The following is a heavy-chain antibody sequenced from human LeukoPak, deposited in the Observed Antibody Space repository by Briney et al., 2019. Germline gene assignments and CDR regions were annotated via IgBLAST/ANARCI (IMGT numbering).Heavy chain of an antibody. CDR1: GYSISSGYY. V-gene: IGHV4-38-2*01. CDR3: ARRVAVAGTGAFDI. J-gene: IGHJ3*02. D-gene: IGHD6-19*01. Sequence: SETLSLTCAVSGYSISSGYYWGWIRQPPGKGLEWIGSIYHSGSTYYNPSLKSRVTIPVDTSKTQFSLKLSSVTAADTAVYYCARRVAVAGTGAFDIWGQGTMVTVSS. CDR2: IYHSGST.